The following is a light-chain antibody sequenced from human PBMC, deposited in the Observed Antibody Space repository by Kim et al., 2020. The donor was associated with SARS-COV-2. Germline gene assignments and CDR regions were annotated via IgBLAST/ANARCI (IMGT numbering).Light chain of an antibody. CDR1: RSDVGSYNR. CDR3: CSHTSSSTWV. CDR2: EVS. V-gene: IGLV2-18*02. J-gene: IGLJ3*02. Sequence: GQSVTISCTVNRSDVGSYNRVSWYQQPPGTAPKLIIYEVSKRPSGVPDRFSGSKSGNTASLTISGLQAEDEADYYCCSHTSSSTWVFGGGTQLTVL.